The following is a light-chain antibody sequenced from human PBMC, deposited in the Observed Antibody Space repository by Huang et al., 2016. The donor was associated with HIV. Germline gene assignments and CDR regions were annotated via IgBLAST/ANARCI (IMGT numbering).Light chain of an antibody. CDR2: GSS. J-gene: IGKJ1*01. CDR1: QNVTNDY. CDR3: QQYSTLPWT. Sequence: EIVLTQSPDTLSLSPGERGALSCRASQNVTNDYLAWYQQKSGQAPRLLIYGSSGRSTGVPVRFGVIGSGAEFILTIDRLESEDFASYYCQQYSTLPWTFGPGTKLEVK. V-gene: IGKV3-20*01.